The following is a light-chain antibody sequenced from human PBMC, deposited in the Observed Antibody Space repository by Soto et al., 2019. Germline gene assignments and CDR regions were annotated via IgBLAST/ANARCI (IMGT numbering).Light chain of an antibody. J-gene: IGKJ1*01. CDR1: QSIYRNF. CDR2: GAS. CDR3: QHYGVTPWT. V-gene: IGKV3-20*01. Sequence: EIVLTQSPGTLSLSPGERATLSCRASQSIYRNFVAWYQQRPGQAPRLLISGASTRSTGIPDRFTGSVSGTDFTLTISRLEPEDFAVYYCQHYGVTPWTFAQGT.